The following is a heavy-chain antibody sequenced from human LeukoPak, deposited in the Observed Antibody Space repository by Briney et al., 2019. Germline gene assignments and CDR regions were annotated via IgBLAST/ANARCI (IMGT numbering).Heavy chain of an antibody. CDR1: RFTFSGSA. D-gene: IGHD4-17*01. Sequence: GGSLRLSCAASRFTFSGSAMHWIRQASGKGLESVGRIRSKTNNYATAYDASVKGRFTISRDDSKNTAYLQMNSLKTEDTAVYYCSRYDGDNSYYFDYWGQGTLVTVSS. V-gene: IGHV3-73*01. CDR2: IRSKTNNYAT. J-gene: IGHJ4*02. CDR3: SRYDGDNSYYFDY.